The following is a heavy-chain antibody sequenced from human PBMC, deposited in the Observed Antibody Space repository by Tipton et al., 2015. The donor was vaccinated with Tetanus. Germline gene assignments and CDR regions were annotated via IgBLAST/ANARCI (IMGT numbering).Heavy chain of an antibody. CDR2: AYYSGST. Sequence: TLSLTCTVSGGSISSSSYYWGWIRQPPGKGLEWIGSAYYSGSTYYNPSLKSRVTISVDTSKNQFSLELSSVTAADTAVYYCARFLSFGSGTYSARWGQGALVTVSS. D-gene: IGHD3-10*01. J-gene: IGHJ4*02. V-gene: IGHV4-39*01. CDR1: GGSISSSSYY. CDR3: ARFLSFGSGTYSAR.